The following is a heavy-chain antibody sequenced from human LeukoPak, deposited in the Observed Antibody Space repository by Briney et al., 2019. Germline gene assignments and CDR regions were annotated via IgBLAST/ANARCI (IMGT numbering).Heavy chain of an antibody. CDR1: GYTFTGYY. V-gene: IGHV1-2*02. CDR2: INPNTGGT. CDR3: ARWATSYDF. J-gene: IGHJ4*02. D-gene: IGHD3-10*01. Sequence: GASVKVSCKASGYTFTGYYLHWVRQAPGQGLEWMGWINPNTGGTNYAQNFQGRVTMTRDTFISTAYMEVTRLRSDDTAVYYCARWATSYDFWGQGTLVTVSS.